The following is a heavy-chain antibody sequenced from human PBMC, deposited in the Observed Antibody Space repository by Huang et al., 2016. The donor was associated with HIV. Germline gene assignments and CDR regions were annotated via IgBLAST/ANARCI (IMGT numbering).Heavy chain of an antibody. CDR2: VDPEDGET. CDR3: ATVYRRFRNHDSGDYYFDY. D-gene: IGHD3-22*01. CDR1: GYTLPEFS. Sequence: QVQLVQSGAEVKKPGASVKVSCKVSGYTLPEFSMHWVRQATGKGLEWMGGVDPEDGETIYEQKCQGRVTMTEDTATDTAYMELSSLRAEDTAVYYCATVYRRFRNHDSGDYYFDYWDQGTLVTVSS. J-gene: IGHJ4*02. V-gene: IGHV1-24*01.